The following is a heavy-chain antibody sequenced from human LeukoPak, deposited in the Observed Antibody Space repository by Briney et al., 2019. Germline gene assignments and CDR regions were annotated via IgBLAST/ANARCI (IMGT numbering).Heavy chain of an antibody. CDR3: ARGYRYCSSTSCYNRAFDI. CDR2: INHSGST. Sequence: PSETLSLTCAVYGGSFSGYYWSWIRQPPGKGLEWIGEINHSGSTNYNPSLKSRVTISVDTSKKQFSLKLSSVTAADTAVYYCARGYRYCSSTSCYNRAFDIWGQGTMVTVSS. V-gene: IGHV4-34*01. J-gene: IGHJ3*02. D-gene: IGHD2-2*02. CDR1: GGSFSGYY.